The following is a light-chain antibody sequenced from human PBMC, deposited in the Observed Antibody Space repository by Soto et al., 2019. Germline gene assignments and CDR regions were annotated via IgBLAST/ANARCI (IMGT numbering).Light chain of an antibody. J-gene: IGKJ5*01. Sequence: DIQLTQSPSPLSASVGDRVAITCRASQSISTYLNWYQQTPGKAPKFIIYAASNLQSGVPPRFSGSGSGTDFTLTISSLQPEDVETYFCQQSYRTPITFGQGTRLETK. CDR3: QQSYRTPIT. V-gene: IGKV1-39*01. CDR2: AAS. CDR1: QSISTY.